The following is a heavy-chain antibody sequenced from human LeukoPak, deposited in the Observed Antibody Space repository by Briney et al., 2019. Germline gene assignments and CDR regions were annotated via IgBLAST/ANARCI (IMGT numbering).Heavy chain of an antibody. J-gene: IGHJ4*02. D-gene: IGHD3-22*01. CDR2: ISSSSSII. CDR1: GFTFSSYS. V-gene: IGHV3-48*01. CDR3: VRDKYDSSGLPSY. Sequence: GGSLRLSCAASGFTFSSYSMNWVRQAPGKGLEWVSYISSSSSIIYYADSVKGRFTISRDNAKNSLYLQMNSLRAEDTAVYYCVRDKYDSSGLPSYWGQGTLVTVSS.